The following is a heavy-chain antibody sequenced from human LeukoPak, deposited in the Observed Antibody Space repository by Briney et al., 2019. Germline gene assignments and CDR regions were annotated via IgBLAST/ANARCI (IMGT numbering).Heavy chain of an antibody. Sequence: SETLSRTGAVYGGSFSGYYWSWIRQPPGKGLEWIGEINHSGSTNYNPSLKSRVTISVDTSKNQFSLKLSSVTAADTAVHYYARGRYSSSFSDYWGQGTLVTVSS. CDR1: GGSFSGYY. J-gene: IGHJ4*02. CDR3: ARGRYSSSFSDY. V-gene: IGHV4-34*01. CDR2: INHSGST. D-gene: IGHD6-13*01.